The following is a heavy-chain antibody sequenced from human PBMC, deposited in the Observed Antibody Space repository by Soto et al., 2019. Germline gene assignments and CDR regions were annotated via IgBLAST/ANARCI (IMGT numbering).Heavy chain of an antibody. CDR3: TSLSIAVAHVACDI. CDR2: ISHDGSST. D-gene: IGHD6-19*01. J-gene: IGHJ3*02. Sequence: EVQLVESGGGLVQPGGSMRLSCAASGFSFSGLWVHWVRQAAGEGLVWVSRISHDGSSTSYADSVEGRFTITRDNARNTVYLQMTSLRVEDTAVYYCTSLSIAVAHVACDIWGQGTMVTVSS. V-gene: IGHV3-74*01. CDR1: GFSFSGLW.